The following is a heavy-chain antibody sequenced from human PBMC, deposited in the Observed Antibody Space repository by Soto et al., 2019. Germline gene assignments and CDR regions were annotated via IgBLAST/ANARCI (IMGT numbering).Heavy chain of an antibody. CDR3: AGPNGYYYGLDV. Sequence: QAPGKGLEWVSFISISGDRTYYADSVKGRFTISRDNSKNTLYLQMNSLRAEDTALYYCAGPNGYYYGLDVWGQGTTVTVSS. J-gene: IGHJ6*02. V-gene: IGHV3-23*01. D-gene: IGHD2-8*01. CDR2: ISISGDRT.